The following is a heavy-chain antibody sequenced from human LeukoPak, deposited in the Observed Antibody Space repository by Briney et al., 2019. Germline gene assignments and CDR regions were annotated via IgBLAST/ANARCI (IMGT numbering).Heavy chain of an antibody. CDR2: IYSGGST. J-gene: IGHJ4*02. V-gene: IGHV3-53*01. Sequence: GGSLRLYCAASGFTVSSNYMSWVRQAPGKGLEWVSVIYSGGSTYYADSVKGRFTISRDNSKNTLYLQMNSLRAEDTAVYYCARAPSYYYDSSGYFHFDYCGEGTLVTVSS. D-gene: IGHD3-22*01. CDR1: GFTVSSNY. CDR3: ARAPSYYYDSSGYFHFDY.